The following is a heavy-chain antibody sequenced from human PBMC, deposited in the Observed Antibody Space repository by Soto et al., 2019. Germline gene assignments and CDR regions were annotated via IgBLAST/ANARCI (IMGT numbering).Heavy chain of an antibody. D-gene: IGHD6-19*01. CDR3: ARALRGIAVAGNWFDP. V-gene: IGHV4-31*03. J-gene: IGHJ5*02. Sequence: SETLSLTCTVSGGSISSGGYYWSWIRQHPGKGLEWIGYIYYSGSTYYNPSLKSRVTISVDTSKNQFSLKLSSVTAADTAVYYCARALRGIAVAGNWFDPWGQGTLVTVSS. CDR2: IYYSGST. CDR1: GGSISSGGYY.